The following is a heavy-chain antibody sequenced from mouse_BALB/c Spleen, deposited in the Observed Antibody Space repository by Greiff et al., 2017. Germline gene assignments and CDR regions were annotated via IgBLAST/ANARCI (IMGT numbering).Heavy chain of an antibody. CDR1: GFAFSSYG. D-gene: IGHD4-1*01. J-gene: IGHJ4*01. V-gene: IGHV5-6*02. CDR3: ARQAGNDYAMDY. Sequence: DVMLVESGGDLVKPGGSLKLSCAASGFAFSSYGMSWVRQTPDKRLEWVATISSGGSYTYYPDSVKGRFTISRDNAKNTLYLQMSSLKSEDTAMYYCARQAGNDYAMDYWGQGTSVTVSS. CDR2: ISSGGSYT.